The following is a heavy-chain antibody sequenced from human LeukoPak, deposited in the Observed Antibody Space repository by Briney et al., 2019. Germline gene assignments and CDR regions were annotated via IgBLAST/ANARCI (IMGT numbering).Heavy chain of an antibody. Sequence: GASVKVSCKASGYTFTGYYMQWVRQAPGQGLEWVGWINPNNGGTNHAQNFQGRVTMTRDTSINTACMELSRLKPDDTAVYYCARSPPAEMATTGVDYWGQGTLVTVSS. D-gene: IGHD5-24*01. J-gene: IGHJ4*02. V-gene: IGHV1-2*02. CDR3: ARSPPAEMATTGVDY. CDR1: GYTFTGYY. CDR2: INPNNGGT.